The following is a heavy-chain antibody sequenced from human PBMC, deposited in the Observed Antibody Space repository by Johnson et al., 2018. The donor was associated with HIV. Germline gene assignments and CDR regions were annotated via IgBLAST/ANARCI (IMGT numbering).Heavy chain of an antibody. V-gene: IGHV3-66*02. CDR1: GFTLSSNC. J-gene: IGHJ3*02. D-gene: IGHD2-8*01. CDR3: ARDNIVLMVGGAFDI. CDR2: LYSGGNT. Sequence: VQLVESGGGVVQPGRSLRLSCAASGFTLSSNCMTWVRQAPGKGLEWVSVLYSGGNTDYADSVKGRFTNSRDNSKNTLYLQMNSLRAEDTAVYYCARDNIVLMVGGAFDIWGQGTMVTVSS.